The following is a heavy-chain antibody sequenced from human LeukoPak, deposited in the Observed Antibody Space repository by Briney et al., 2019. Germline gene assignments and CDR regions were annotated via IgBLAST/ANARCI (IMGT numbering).Heavy chain of an antibody. Sequence: WRSLRLSCAASGFTFSTYALHWVRQAPGQGLEWVAVISYDGSNKYYVDSVKGRFTISRDNSKNTLYLQMNSLRAEDTAVYYCARVQGPDLGYCTSTSCYISYWGQGTLVTVSS. D-gene: IGHD2-2*02. CDR3: ARVQGPDLGYCTSTSCYISY. V-gene: IGHV3-30-3*01. CDR1: GFTFSTYA. J-gene: IGHJ4*02. CDR2: ISYDGSNK.